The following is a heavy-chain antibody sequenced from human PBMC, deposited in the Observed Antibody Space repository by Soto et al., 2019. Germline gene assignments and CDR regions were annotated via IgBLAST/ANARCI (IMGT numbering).Heavy chain of an antibody. CDR3: AKGMRDLLTGYHYGMDV. J-gene: IGHJ6*02. CDR2: ISYDGSNK. Sequence: PGGSLRLSCAASGFTFNSYGMHWVRQAPGKGLEWVAFISYDGSNKYYGDPVKGRFTISRDKSKNTLYLQMNSLRGEDTAVYYCAKGMRDLLTGYHYGMDVWGQGTTVTVSS. D-gene: IGHD3-9*01. V-gene: IGHV3-30*18. CDR1: GFTFNSYG.